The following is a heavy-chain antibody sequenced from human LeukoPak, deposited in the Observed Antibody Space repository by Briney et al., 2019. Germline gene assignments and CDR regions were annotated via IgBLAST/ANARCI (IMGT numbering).Heavy chain of an antibody. Sequence: GGSLRLSCAVSGFTFTTYGMHWVRHAPGKGLEWVANIKQDGREKYHVDSVKGRFTISRDNSKNTLFLQMNSLRAEDTAVYYCAKEASRGSSFAYTPIEKPYYLDYWGQGTLVTVSS. V-gene: IGHV3-7*01. D-gene: IGHD5-18*01. CDR1: GFTFTTYG. J-gene: IGHJ4*02. CDR3: AKEASRGSSFAYTPIEKPYYLDY. CDR2: IKQDGREK.